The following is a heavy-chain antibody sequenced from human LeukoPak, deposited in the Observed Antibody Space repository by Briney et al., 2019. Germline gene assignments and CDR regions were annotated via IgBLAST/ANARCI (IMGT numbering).Heavy chain of an antibody. V-gene: IGHV4-39*01. CDR3: ARTQPHSDY. CDR2: IYYSGST. Sequence: PSETLSLTCTVSGGSISSSSYYWGWIRQPPGKGLEWIGSIYYSGSTYYNPSPKSRVTISVDTSKNQFSLKLSSVTAADTAVYYCARTQPHSDYWGQGTLVTVSS. J-gene: IGHJ4*02. CDR1: GGSISSSSYY.